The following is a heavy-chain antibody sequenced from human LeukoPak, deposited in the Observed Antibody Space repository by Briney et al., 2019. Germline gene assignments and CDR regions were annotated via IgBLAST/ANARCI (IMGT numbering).Heavy chain of an antibody. CDR1: GCTFSSYA. Sequence: ASVKVSCKASGCTFSSYAISWVRQAPGQGLEWMGGIIPTFGTANYAQKFQGRVTITADESTSTAYMELSSLRSEDTAVYYCARVGCSSTSCYSRDSWFDPWGQGTLVTVSS. V-gene: IGHV1-69*13. J-gene: IGHJ5*02. CDR3: ARVGCSSTSCYSRDSWFDP. D-gene: IGHD2-2*01. CDR2: IIPTFGTA.